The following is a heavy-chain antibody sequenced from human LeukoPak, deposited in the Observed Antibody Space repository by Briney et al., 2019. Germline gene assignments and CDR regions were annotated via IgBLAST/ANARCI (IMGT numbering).Heavy chain of an antibody. V-gene: IGHV3-11*03. CDR2: ISSSSSYT. Sequence: PGGSLRLSCAASGFTFSDYYVSWIRQAPGKGLEWVSYISSSSSYTNYADSVKGRFTISRDNVKNSLYLQMNSLRAEDTAVYYCATSITMIVVAPGYWGQGTLVTVSS. J-gene: IGHJ4*02. CDR3: ATSITMIVVAPGY. CDR1: GFTFSDYY. D-gene: IGHD3-22*01.